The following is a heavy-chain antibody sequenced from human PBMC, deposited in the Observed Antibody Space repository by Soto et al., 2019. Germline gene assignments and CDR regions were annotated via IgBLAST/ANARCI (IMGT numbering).Heavy chain of an antibody. CDR2: ISGSGGST. D-gene: IGHD3-10*01. CDR1: GFTFSSYA. J-gene: IGHJ6*03. Sequence: GGSLRLSCAASGFTFSSYAMSWVRQAPGKGLEWVSAISGSGGSTYYADSVKGRFTISRDNSKNTLYLQMNSLRAEDTAVYYCAKDLFSYYYGSGTHQSRYYYYMDVWGKGTTVTVSS. CDR3: AKDLFSYYYGSGTHQSRYYYYMDV. V-gene: IGHV3-23*01.